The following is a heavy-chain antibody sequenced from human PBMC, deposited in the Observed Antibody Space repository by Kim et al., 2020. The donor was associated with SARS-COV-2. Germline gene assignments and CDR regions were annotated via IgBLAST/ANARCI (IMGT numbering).Heavy chain of an antibody. Sequence: GGSLRLSCAASGFTFSSYGMHWVRQAPGKGLEWVAVISYDGSNKYYADSVKGRFTISRDNSKNTLYLQMNSLRAEDTAVYYCARDYGWDCSSTSCYAGGYWGQGTLVTVSS. CDR2: ISYDGSNK. CDR3: ARDYGWDCSSTSCYAGGY. D-gene: IGHD2-2*01. CDR1: GFTFSSYG. J-gene: IGHJ4*02. V-gene: IGHV3-33*05.